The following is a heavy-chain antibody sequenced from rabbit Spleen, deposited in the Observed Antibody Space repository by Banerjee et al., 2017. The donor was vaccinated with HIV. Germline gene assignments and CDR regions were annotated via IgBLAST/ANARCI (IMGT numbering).Heavy chain of an antibody. V-gene: IGHV1S45*01. CDR2: AYAGSSGST. J-gene: IGHJ4*01. CDR1: GFSFNSGYD. Sequence: QEQLEESGGGLVKPGASLTLTCKASGFSFNSGYDMCWVRQAPGKGLEWVACAYAGSSGSTYSATWAKGRFTISKTSSTTVTLQMTSLTAADTATYFCARDDGSYDYIDGYFNLWGQGTLVTVS. D-gene: IGHD6-1*01. CDR3: ARDDGSYDYIDGYFNL.